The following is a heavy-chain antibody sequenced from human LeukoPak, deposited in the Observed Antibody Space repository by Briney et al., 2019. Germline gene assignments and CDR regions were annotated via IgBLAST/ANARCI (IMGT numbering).Heavy chain of an antibody. CDR2: ISYDGSNE. CDR1: GFTFSNYG. CDR3: ANSHRHDNSGYLDY. D-gene: IGHD3-22*01. J-gene: IGHJ4*02. Sequence: PGGSLRLSCAASGFTFSNYGMHWVRQAPGKGLEWVAVISYDGSNEYYADSVKGRFTISRDNSKNTLYLQVNSLRPEDTATYFCANSHRHDNSGYLDYWGQGTPVTVSS. V-gene: IGHV3-30*18.